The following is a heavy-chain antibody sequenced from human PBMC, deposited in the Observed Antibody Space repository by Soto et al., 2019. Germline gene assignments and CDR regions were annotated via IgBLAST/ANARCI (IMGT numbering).Heavy chain of an antibody. Sequence: PSETLSLTCTVSGGSISSYYWSWIRQPPGKGLEWIGYIYYSGSTNYNPSLKSRVTISVDTSKNQFSLKLSSVTAADTAVYYCARLGTSYYDILTGYYSYYYYYMDFWGKGTTVTVSS. CDR1: GGSISSYY. CDR2: IYYSGST. D-gene: IGHD3-9*01. J-gene: IGHJ6*03. V-gene: IGHV4-59*08. CDR3: ARLGTSYYDILTGYYSYYYYYMDF.